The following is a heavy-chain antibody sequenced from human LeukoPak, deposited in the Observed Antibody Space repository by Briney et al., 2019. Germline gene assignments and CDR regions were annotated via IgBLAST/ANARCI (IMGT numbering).Heavy chain of an antibody. D-gene: IGHD6-19*01. J-gene: IGHJ4*02. CDR1: GFTFSSYG. Sequence: GSLRLSCAASGFTFSSYGMHWVRQAPGKGLEWVAVISYDGSNKYYADSVKGRFTISRDNSKNTLYLQMNSLRAEDTAVYYCAKEYGNHQWLEYYFDYWGQGTLVTVSS. CDR3: AKEYGNHQWLEYYFDY. CDR2: ISYDGSNK. V-gene: IGHV3-30*18.